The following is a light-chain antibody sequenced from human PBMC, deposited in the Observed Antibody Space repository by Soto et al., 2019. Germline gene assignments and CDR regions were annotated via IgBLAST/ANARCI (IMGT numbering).Light chain of an antibody. CDR2: EVN. CDR3: SSYAGSNNYV. V-gene: IGLV2-8*01. J-gene: IGLJ1*01. Sequence: QSVLTQPPSASGSPGQSVTISCTGTSSDVGRYNYVSWYQQHPGKAPKLMIYEVNKRPSGVPDRLSGSKSGNTASLTVSGLQAEDEADYYCSSYAGSNNYVFGSGTKVTVL. CDR1: SSDVGRYNY.